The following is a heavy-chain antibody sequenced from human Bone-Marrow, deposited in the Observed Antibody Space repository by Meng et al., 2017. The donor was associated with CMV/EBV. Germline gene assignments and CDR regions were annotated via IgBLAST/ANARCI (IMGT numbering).Heavy chain of an antibody. CDR3: AREDYDSSGYPLNY. J-gene: IGHJ4*02. CDR1: GYTFTGYY. V-gene: IGHV1-2*02. D-gene: IGHD3-22*01. Sequence: GGSLRLSCAACGYTFTGYYMHWVRQAPGQGLEWMGWINPNSGGTNYAQKFQGRVTMTRDTSISTAYMELSRLRSDDTAVYYCAREDYDSSGYPLNYWGQGTLVTVSS. CDR2: INPNSGGT.